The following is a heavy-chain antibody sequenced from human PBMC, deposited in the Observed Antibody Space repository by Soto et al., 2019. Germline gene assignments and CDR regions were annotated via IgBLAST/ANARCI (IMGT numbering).Heavy chain of an antibody. CDR3: ARVYEQQLVPYYFDY. Sequence: PSETLSLTCAVSGYSISSGYYWGWIRQPPGKGLEWIGSIYHSGSTYYNPSLESRVTISVDTSKNQFSLKLSSVTAADTAVYYCARVYEQQLVPYYFDYWGQGTLVTVSS. CDR1: GYSISSGYY. V-gene: IGHV4-38-2*01. J-gene: IGHJ4*02. CDR2: IYHSGST. D-gene: IGHD6-13*01.